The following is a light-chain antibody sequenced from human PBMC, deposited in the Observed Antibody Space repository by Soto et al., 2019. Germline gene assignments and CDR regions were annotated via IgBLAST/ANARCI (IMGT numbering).Light chain of an antibody. V-gene: IGKV3-11*01. J-gene: IGKJ4*01. Sequence: EIVLTQSPATLSLSPGERATISCRASQSVSNFFVWYQQKRGQPPRLLIYDASKRATGIPVRFSGSGSGTDFTLTISSLEPEDFAVYYCQHRLSWPLTFGGGTTVVMK. CDR1: QSVSNF. CDR3: QHRLSWPLT. CDR2: DAS.